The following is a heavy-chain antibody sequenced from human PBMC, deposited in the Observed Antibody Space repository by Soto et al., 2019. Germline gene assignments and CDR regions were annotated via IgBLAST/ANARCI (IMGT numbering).Heavy chain of an antibody. D-gene: IGHD2-2*01. V-gene: IGHV1-69*06. CDR1: GGTFSSYA. Sequence: QVQLVQSGAEVKKPGSSVKVSCKASGGTFSSYAISWVRQAPGQGLEWMGGIIPIFGTANYAQKFRGRVTITADKSTSTAYMELSSLRSEDTAVYYCASQGYCSSTSCYFIYYYYGMDVWGQGTTVTVSS. J-gene: IGHJ6*02. CDR2: IIPIFGTA. CDR3: ASQGYCSSTSCYFIYYYYGMDV.